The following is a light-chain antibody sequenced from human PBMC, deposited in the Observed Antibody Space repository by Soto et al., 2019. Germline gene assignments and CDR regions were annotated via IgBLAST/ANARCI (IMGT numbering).Light chain of an antibody. V-gene: IGKV3D-20*02. J-gene: IGKJ5*01. CDR3: QQRSNWPIT. Sequence: TQSPSTLSASVGDTVTITCRASQSVSSSYLAWYQQKPGQAPRLLIYDASNRATGIPARFSGSGSGTDFTLTISRLEPEDFAVYYCQQRSNWPITFGQGTRLEIK. CDR2: DAS. CDR1: QSVSSSY.